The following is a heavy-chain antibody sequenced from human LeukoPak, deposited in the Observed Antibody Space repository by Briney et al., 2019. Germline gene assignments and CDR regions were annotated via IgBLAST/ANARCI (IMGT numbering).Heavy chain of an antibody. J-gene: IGHJ4*02. CDR3: TRDKLELRQFDY. Sequence: GGALRLSCAASGFTFSNAWMRWVRQAPGKGLEWVGRIKSKPDGGAIDYAAPVKGRFIISRDDSKDMLYLQMNSLKTEDTGVYYCTRDKLELRQFDYWGQGTLVPVSS. CDR2: IKSKPDGGAI. CDR1: GFTFSNAW. V-gene: IGHV3-15*01. D-gene: IGHD1-26*01.